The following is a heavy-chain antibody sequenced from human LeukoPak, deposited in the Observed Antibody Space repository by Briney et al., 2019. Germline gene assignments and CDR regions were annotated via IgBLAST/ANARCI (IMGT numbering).Heavy chain of an antibody. Sequence: GGSLRLSCAASGFTFSNYAMTWVRQAPGKGLEWVSLSDSGGGTYYADSVKGWFTISRDNSKNTLYLQMISLRAEDTAVYYCAAWELHPIPFDYWGQGTLVTVSS. CDR1: GFTFSNYA. CDR2: SDSGGGT. V-gene: IGHV3-23*01. J-gene: IGHJ4*02. CDR3: AAWELHPIPFDY. D-gene: IGHD1-26*01.